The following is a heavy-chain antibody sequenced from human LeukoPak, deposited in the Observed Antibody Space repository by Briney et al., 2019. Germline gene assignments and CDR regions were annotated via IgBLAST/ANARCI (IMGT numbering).Heavy chain of an antibody. CDR1: GYTFTGYY. CDR2: INTNTGNP. CDR3: AREVAVAGRDY. J-gene: IGHJ4*02. V-gene: IGHV7-4-1*02. D-gene: IGHD6-19*01. Sequence: PWASVKVSCKASGYTFTGYYMHWVRQAPGQGLEWMGWINTNTGNPTYAQGFTGRFVFSLDTSVSTAYLQISSLKAEDTAVYYCAREVAVAGRDYWGQGTLVTVSS.